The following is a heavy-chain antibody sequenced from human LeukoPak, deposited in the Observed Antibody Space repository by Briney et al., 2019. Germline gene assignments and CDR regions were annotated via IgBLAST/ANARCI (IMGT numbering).Heavy chain of an antibody. CDR2: IYHSGST. V-gene: IGHV4-38-2*01. CDR1: GYSISSVYY. CDR3: ATLSKGKGAFDI. J-gene: IGHJ3*02. Sequence: PSETLSLTCAGSGYSISSVYYWGWIRPPPGKGLEWIGSIYHSGSTYYNPSLKSRVTISVDTSKNHFSLKLSSVTAADTTVYYCATLSKGKGAFDIWGQGTMVTVSS. D-gene: IGHD3-16*02.